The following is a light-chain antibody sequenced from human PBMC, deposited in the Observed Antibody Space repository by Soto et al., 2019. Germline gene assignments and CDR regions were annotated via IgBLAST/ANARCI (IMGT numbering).Light chain of an antibody. Sequence: QSALTQPASVSGSPGQSITVSCAGTSSDVGAYNSVSWYQQHPGKAPKLIIYKVTDRPSGVSNRFSGSKSGNTASLTISGLQAEDEADYYCSSYTSSSTVVFGGGTKLTVL. J-gene: IGLJ2*01. CDR2: KVT. CDR3: SSYTSSSTVV. CDR1: SSDVGAYNS. V-gene: IGLV2-14*01.